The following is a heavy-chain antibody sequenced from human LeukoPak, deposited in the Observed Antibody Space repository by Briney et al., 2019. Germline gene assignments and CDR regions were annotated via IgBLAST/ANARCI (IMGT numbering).Heavy chain of an antibody. D-gene: IGHD2-21*01. CDR2: IIPIFGTA. CDR3: ARDFGGGGAFDI. J-gene: IGHJ3*02. V-gene: IGHV1-69*05. CDR1: GGTFSSYA. Sequence: SVKVSCKASGGTFSSYAISWVRQAPGQGLEWMGGIIPIFGTANYAQKFQGRVTITTDESTSTAYMELSSLRSEDTAVYYCARDFGGGGAFDIWGQGTMVTVSS.